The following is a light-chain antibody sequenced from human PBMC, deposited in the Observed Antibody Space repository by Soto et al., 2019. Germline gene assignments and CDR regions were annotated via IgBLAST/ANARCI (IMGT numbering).Light chain of an antibody. CDR1: QSVSSN. Sequence: EIVMAQSPATLSVSPGERATLSCRASQSVSSNLAWYQQKPGQAPRLLIYGASTRATGIPARFSGSGSGTEFTLTISSLQSEDFAVYYCQQYNNWPPAFXPGTKLDIK. J-gene: IGKJ3*01. V-gene: IGKV3-15*01. CDR3: QQYNNWPPA. CDR2: GAS.